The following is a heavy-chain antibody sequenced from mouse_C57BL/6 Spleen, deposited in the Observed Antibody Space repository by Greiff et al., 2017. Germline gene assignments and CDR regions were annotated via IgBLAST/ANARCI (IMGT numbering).Heavy chain of an antibody. D-gene: IGHD3-2*02. Sequence: EVKVVESGGGLVKPGGSLKLSCAASGFTFSSYTMSWVRQTPEKRLEWVATISGGGGNTYYPDSVKGRFTISRDNANTLYLQMSSLRSEDTALYYCARPLSGYFDYWGQGTTLTVSS. V-gene: IGHV5-9*01. CDR2: ISGGGGNT. J-gene: IGHJ2*01. CDR3: ARPLSGYFDY. CDR1: GFTFSSYT.